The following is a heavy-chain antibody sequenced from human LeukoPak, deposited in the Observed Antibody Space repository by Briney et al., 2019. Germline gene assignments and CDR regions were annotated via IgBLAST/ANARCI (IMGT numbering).Heavy chain of an antibody. CDR1: GYTFMHYH. CDR2: VDPEDGET. Sequence: GATVKVSCKASGYTFMHYHMHWVQQAPGKGLEWMGRVDPEDGETVYAQKFQGRVIITVDTSRDTSYMELSSLRSDDTAVYYCARGGSVAIDPWGQGTLVIVSS. J-gene: IGHJ5*02. D-gene: IGHD3-16*01. V-gene: IGHV1-69-2*01. CDR3: ARGGSVAIDP.